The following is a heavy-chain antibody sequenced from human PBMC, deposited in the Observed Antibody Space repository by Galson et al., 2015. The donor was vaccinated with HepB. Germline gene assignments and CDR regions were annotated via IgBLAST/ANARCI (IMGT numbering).Heavy chain of an antibody. CDR1: GFTFSSYA. CDR2: ISFDGRNK. J-gene: IGHJ4*02. CDR3: ARGGGYSYSPALQLDY. V-gene: IGHV3-30*04. D-gene: IGHD5-18*01. Sequence: SLRLSCAASGFTFSSYAMHCVRQAPGKGLEWVAIISFDGRNKNYADSVKGRFTISRDNSKNTLYLQMNSLRPEDTAVYYCARGGGYSYSPALQLDYWGQGTLVTVSS.